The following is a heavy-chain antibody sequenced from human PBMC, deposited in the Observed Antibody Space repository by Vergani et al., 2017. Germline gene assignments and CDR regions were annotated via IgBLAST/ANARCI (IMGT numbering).Heavy chain of an antibody. CDR3: ARTVDSHFDY. V-gene: IGHV4-31*03. CDR2: IYYSGST. CDR1: GGSISCGGYY. D-gene: IGHD3-22*01. J-gene: IGHJ4*02. Sequence: QVQLQESRPGLVKPSQTLSLSRTVSGGSISCGGYYWGWSRQHPGKGLEWIGYIYYSGSTYYNPSLKSRVTISVDTSKIQFSLKLSSVTAADTAVYYCARTVDSHFDYWGQGTLVTVSS.